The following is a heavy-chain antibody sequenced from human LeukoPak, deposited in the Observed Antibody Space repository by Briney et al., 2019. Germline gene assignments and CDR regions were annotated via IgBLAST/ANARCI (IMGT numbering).Heavy chain of an antibody. CDR3: ARDPIATTTVMGYYYYGMDV. V-gene: IGHV4-30-4*01. CDR1: GGSISSGDYY. CDR2: IYYSGST. Sequence: SETLSLTCTVSGGSISSGDYYWSWIRQPPGKGLEWIGYIYYSGSTYYNPSLKSRVTISVDTSKNQFSLKLSSVTAADTAVYYCARDPIATTTVMGYYYYGMDVWGQGTTVTVSS. J-gene: IGHJ6*02. D-gene: IGHD5-18*01.